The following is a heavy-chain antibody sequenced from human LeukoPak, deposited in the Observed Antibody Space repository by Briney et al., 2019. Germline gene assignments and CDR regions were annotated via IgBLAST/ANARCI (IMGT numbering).Heavy chain of an antibody. Sequence: SETLSLTCTVSGGSISSYYWSWIRQPPGKGLEWIGYIYYSGSTNCNPSLKSRVTISVDTSKNQFPLKLNSVTAADTAVYYCAGGKVADFWSGYPYYYYMDVWGKGTTVTVSS. CDR3: AGGKVADFWSGYPYYYYMDV. J-gene: IGHJ6*03. CDR1: GGSISSYY. D-gene: IGHD3-3*01. CDR2: IYYSGST. V-gene: IGHV4-59*01.